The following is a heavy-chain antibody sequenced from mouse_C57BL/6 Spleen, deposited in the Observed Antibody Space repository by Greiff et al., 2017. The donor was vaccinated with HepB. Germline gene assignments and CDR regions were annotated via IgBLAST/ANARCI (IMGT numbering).Heavy chain of an antibody. J-gene: IGHJ2*01. D-gene: IGHD6-1*01. CDR3: ARGDGLYYFDY. V-gene: IGHV3-6*01. CDR2: ISYDGSN. Sequence: ESGPGLVKPSQSLSLTCSVTGYSITSGYYWNWIRQFPGNKLEWMGYISYDGSNNYNPSLKNRISITRDTSKNQFCLKLNSVTTEDTATYYCARGDGLYYFDYWGQGTTLTVSS. CDR1: GYSITSGYY.